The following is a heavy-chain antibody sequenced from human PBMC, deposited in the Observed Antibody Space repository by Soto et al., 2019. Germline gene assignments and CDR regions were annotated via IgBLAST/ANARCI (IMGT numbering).Heavy chain of an antibody. CDR3: ARARYYYDSSGYPSLDAFDI. CDR1: GVSISSAGSY. CDR2: IYYSGST. J-gene: IGHJ3*02. V-gene: IGHV4-31*03. D-gene: IGHD3-22*01. Sequence: ASETLSLTCTVSGVSISSAGSYWTWIRQHPVKGLEWIGYIYYSGSTYYNPSLKSRVTISLDTSKNQFSLKLRSVTAADTAVYYCARARYYYDSSGYPSLDAFDIWGQGTMVT.